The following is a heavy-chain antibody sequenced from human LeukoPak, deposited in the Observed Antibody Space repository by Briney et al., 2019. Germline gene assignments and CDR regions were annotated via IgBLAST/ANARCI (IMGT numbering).Heavy chain of an antibody. V-gene: IGHV3-30-3*01. J-gene: IGHJ3*02. CDR2: TSYDGSNK. D-gene: IGHD3-22*01. Sequence: GGSLRLSCAASGFTFSSYAMHWVRQALGKGLEWVAVTSYDGSNKYYADSVKGRFTISRDNSKNTLYLQMNSLRAEDTAVYYCARAYPYYYDSSGYTDAFDIWGQGTMVTVSS. CDR3: ARAYPYYYDSSGYTDAFDI. CDR1: GFTFSSYA.